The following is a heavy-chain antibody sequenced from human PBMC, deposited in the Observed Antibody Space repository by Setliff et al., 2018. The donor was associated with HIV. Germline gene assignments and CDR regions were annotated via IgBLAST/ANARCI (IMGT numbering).Heavy chain of an antibody. CDR2: VSHSGNT. CDR1: GDFFSSDYY. J-gene: IGHJ4*02. CDR3: ARSWGSGSYPY. Sequence: PSETLSLTCTVSGDFFSSDYYWGWIRQSPGKGLEWIGSVSHSGNTDYNISLKSRVTISVDTSKNQFSLKLTSVTAADTAVYYCARSWGSGSYPYWGQGTLVTVSS. V-gene: IGHV4-38-2*02. D-gene: IGHD3-10*01.